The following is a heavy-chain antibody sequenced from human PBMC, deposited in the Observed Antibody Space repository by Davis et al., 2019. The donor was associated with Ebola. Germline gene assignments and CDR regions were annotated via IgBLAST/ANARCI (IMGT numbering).Heavy chain of an antibody. J-gene: IGHJ4*02. CDR3: VGSDCSSTSCYTGGDY. V-gene: IGHV3-73*01. D-gene: IGHD2-2*02. CDR1: GFTFSGSA. Sequence: GGSLRLSCAASGFTFSGSAMHWVRQASGKGLGWVGRIRSKANSYATAYAASVKGRFTISRDDSKNTAYLQMNSLKTEDTAVYYCVGSDCSSTSCYTGGDYWGQGTLVTVSS. CDR2: IRSKANSYAT.